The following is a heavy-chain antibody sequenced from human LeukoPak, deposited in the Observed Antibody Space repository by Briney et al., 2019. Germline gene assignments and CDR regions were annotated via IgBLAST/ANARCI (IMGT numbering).Heavy chain of an antibody. CDR1: GLSFSSYW. D-gene: IGHD1-26*01. Sequence: QPGGSLRLSCAASGLSFSSYWMSWFRQAPGKGLEWVANIKQDGSEKYNVDSVKGRFTVSRDNAKNLLYLQLNSLRAEDTAVYYCAKLQWEPPDHWGQGTLVTVSS. CDR2: IKQDGSEK. CDR3: AKLQWEPPDH. V-gene: IGHV3-7*03. J-gene: IGHJ4*02.